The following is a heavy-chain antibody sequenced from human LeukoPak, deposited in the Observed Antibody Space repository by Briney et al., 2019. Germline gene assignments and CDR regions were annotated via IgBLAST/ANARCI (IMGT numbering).Heavy chain of an antibody. CDR1: GFSFSSYE. CDR2: ISGSAATI. D-gene: IGHD6-19*01. Sequence: GGSLRLSCAASGFSFSSYEMHWVRQAPGRGLEWLSHISGSAATIYYADSVKGRFIISRDNAKNSLYLQMDSLRAEDTVIYYCARAGLDYWGQGNPGTVSS. CDR3: ARAGLDY. V-gene: IGHV3-48*03. J-gene: IGHJ4*02.